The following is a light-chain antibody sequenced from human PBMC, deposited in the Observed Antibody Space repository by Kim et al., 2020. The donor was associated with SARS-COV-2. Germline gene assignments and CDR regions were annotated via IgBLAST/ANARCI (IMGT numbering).Light chain of an antibody. V-gene: IGLV3-19*01. CDR2: GKN. J-gene: IGLJ2*01. Sequence: SSELTQDPAVSVALGQTVRITCQGDSLRSYYASRYQQKPRQAPVLVIYGKNNRPSGIPDRFSGSYSGNTASLTITGAQAEDEADYYCNSRDSSGFHVLFG. CDR3: NSRDSSGFHVL. CDR1: SLRSYY.